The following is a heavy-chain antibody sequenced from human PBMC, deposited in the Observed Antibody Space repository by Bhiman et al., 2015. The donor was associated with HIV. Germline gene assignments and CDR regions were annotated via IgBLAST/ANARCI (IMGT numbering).Heavy chain of an antibody. CDR1: GFTFSSFS. CDR3: AREFTGYSSSNFDY. CDR2: ISSSSRYI. V-gene: IGHV3-21*01. J-gene: IGHJ4*02. D-gene: IGHD6-13*01. Sequence: EVQLVESGGGLVKPGGSLRLSCAASGFTFSSFSMNWVRQAPGKGLEWVSSISSSSRYIYYADSVKGRFTISRDNAKNSLYLQVNSLRAEDTAVYYCAREFTGYSSSNFDYWGQGTLVTVSS.